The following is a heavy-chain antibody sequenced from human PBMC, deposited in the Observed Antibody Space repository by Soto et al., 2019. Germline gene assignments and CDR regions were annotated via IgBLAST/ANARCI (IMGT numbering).Heavy chain of an antibody. CDR3: ARDVGDAYNPTLDY. CDR1: GFTFRSYS. CDR2: ISSSGSYI. D-gene: IGHD1-1*01. V-gene: IGHV3-21*01. Sequence: EVQLVDSGGGLVRPGGSLRLSCAASGFTFRSYSMHWVRQAPGKGLEWVSTISSSGSYIYDADSVKGRFTISRDNAKNSLYLQMNRLRADDTAVYYCARDVGDAYNPTLDYWGQGTLVTVSS. J-gene: IGHJ4*02.